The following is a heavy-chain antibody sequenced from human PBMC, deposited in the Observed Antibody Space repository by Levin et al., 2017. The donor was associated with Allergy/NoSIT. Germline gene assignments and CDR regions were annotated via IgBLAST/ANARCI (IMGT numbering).Heavy chain of an antibody. CDR1: GHSFTSHW. V-gene: IGHV5-51*01. J-gene: IGHJ3*02. Sequence: GESLKISCQGSGHSFTSHWVGWVRQMPGKGLEWMGIFNPGDSTTRYSPSFQGQVTISVDKSISIAYLQWSSLEASDTAMYYGASHGVDGAFDIWGQGTLVTVPS. D-gene: IGHD2-21*01. CDR3: ASHGVDGAFDI. CDR2: FNPGDSTT.